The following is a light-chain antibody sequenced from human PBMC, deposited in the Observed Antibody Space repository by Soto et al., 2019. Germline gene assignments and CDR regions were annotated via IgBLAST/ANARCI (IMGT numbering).Light chain of an antibody. J-gene: IGKJ1*01. CDR1: QSISGW. CDR2: DAS. CDR3: QQYNGHPPWT. Sequence: DVQMTQSPSTLSASVGDRVSITCRASQSISGWLAWYQQKPGKAPKLLIYDASRLESGVPSRFSGTRSGTDFTLTITSLQPDDFATYYCQQYNGHPPWTFGQGTKVEI. V-gene: IGKV1-5*01.